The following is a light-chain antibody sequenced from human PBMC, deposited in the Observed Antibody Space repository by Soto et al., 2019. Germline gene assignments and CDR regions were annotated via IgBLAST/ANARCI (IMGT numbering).Light chain of an antibody. J-gene: IGLJ3*02. CDR2: KDC. CDR3: QSADSSGTWV. CDR1: ALPKQY. V-gene: IGLV3-25*03. Sequence: SYELTQPPSVSVSPGQTARITCSGDALPKQYAYWYQQKPGQAPVLVIYKDCERPSGIPERFSGSSSGTTVTLTISGVQAEDEADYYCQSADSSGTWVFGGGTKLTVL.